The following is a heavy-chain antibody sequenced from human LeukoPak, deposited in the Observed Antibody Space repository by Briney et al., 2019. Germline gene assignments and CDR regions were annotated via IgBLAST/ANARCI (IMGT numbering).Heavy chain of an antibody. V-gene: IGHV5-51*01. D-gene: IGHD2-2*01. CDR3: ARHLSSITSCPHY. J-gene: IGHJ4*02. CDR2: IYPGNSDI. Sequence: GESLKISCKGSGYSFTTYWIAWVRQMLGKGLEWMGVIYPGNSDITYSPSFQGQVTISVDKSISTAYLQWSSLKASDTAIYYCARHLSSITSCPHYWGQGTLVTVSS. CDR1: GYSFTTYW.